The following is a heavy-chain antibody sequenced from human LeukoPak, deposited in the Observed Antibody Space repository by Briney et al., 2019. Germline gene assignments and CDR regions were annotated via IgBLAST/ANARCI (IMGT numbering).Heavy chain of an antibody. CDR2: ISTTSSYI. Sequence: GGSLRLSCAASGFTFSTYNMNWVRQAPGKGLKWVSSISTTSSYIYYADSVKGRFTVSRDNAKNSLYLQMNSLRAEDTAVYYCARDSRGIAAGADYWGQGTLVTVSS. D-gene: IGHD6-13*01. CDR3: ARDSRGIAAGADY. J-gene: IGHJ4*02. CDR1: GFTFSTYN. V-gene: IGHV3-21*01.